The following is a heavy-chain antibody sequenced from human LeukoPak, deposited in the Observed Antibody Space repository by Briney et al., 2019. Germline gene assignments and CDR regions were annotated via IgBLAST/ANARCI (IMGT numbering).Heavy chain of an antibody. Sequence: GGSLRLSCAASGFTFSSYAMSRVRQAPGKGLEWVSAISGSGGSTYYADSVKGRFTISRDNSKNTLYLQMNSLRAEDTAVYYCAKGGGGAIARYHHWGQGTLVTDSS. D-gene: IGHD3-16*01. J-gene: IGHJ1*01. CDR1: GFTFSSYA. CDR3: AKGGGGAIARYHH. CDR2: ISGSGGST. V-gene: IGHV3-23*01.